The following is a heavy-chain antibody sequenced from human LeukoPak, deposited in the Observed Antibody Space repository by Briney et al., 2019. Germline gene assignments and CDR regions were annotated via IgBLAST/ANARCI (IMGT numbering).Heavy chain of an antibody. CDR3: ARGFRDSSSSVFDP. J-gene: IGHJ5*02. V-gene: IGHV4-34*01. CDR2: INHSGST. Sequence: SETLSLTCAVYGGSFSGYYWSWIRQPPGKGLEWIGEINHSGSTNYNPSLKSRVTISVDTSKNQFSLKLSSVTAADTAVYYCARGFRDSSSSVFDPWGQGTLVTVSS. CDR1: GGSFSGYY. D-gene: IGHD6-6*01.